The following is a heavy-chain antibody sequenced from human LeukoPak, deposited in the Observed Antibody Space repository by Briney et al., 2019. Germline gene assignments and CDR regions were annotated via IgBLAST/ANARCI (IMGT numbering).Heavy chain of an antibody. Sequence: SETLSLTCAVYGGSFSGYYWSWLRQPPEKGLECIGEINHSGSTNYNPSLKSRVTISVDTSKNQFSLKLSSVTAADTAVYYCAGNYYGSGSYYSEDRYWGQGTLVTVSS. CDR1: GGSFSGYY. V-gene: IGHV4-34*01. CDR2: INHSGST. J-gene: IGHJ4*02. CDR3: AGNYYGSGSYYSEDRY. D-gene: IGHD3-10*01.